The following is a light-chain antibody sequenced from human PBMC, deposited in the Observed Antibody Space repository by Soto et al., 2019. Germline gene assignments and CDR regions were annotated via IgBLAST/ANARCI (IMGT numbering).Light chain of an antibody. V-gene: IGLV1-51*02. J-gene: IGLJ1*01. CDR1: SSDIGSNY. CDR3: GTWDTSLTTGGV. CDR2: ENK. Sequence: QSVLTQPPSVSAAAGQEVTISCSGSSSDIGSNYVSWYQQLPGTAPKLLIYENKKRPSDISDRFSGSKSGTSATLGITGLQTGDEADYYCGTWDTSLTTGGVFGTGTKVTV.